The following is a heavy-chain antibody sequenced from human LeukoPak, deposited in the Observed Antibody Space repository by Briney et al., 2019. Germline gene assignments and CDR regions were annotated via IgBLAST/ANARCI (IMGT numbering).Heavy chain of an antibody. Sequence: GGSLRLSCTASGFTFNNHAMNWVRQAPGKGLEWVSSISGSGTNTYYADFLKGRFTISRDISKNAVYLQMNSLRAEDTAVYYCARDSYGDANFDSWGQGTLVTVSS. D-gene: IGHD4-17*01. CDR1: GFTFNNHA. V-gene: IGHV3-23*01. J-gene: IGHJ4*02. CDR3: ARDSYGDANFDS. CDR2: ISGSGTNT.